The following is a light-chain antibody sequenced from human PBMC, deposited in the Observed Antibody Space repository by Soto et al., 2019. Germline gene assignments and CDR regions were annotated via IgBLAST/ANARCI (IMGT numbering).Light chain of an antibody. CDR1: QSISYW. CDR2: DAS. V-gene: IGKV1-5*01. CDR3: QQYNSYPLT. J-gene: IGKJ4*01. Sequence: DIQMTQSPSTLSASVGDGVTITCRASQSISYWLAWYQQKPGKAPKFLIYDASSLESGVPSRFSGSGSGTEFTLTISSLQPDDFATYYCQQYNSYPLTLGGGTKVEIK.